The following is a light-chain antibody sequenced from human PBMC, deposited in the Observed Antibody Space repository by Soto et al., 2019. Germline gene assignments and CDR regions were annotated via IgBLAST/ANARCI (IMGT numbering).Light chain of an antibody. V-gene: IGKV3D-20*01. CDR3: QQHGSSPWM. CDR1: QSVSSSY. J-gene: IGKJ1*01. Sequence: EIILTQSPATLSLSPGERATLSCGASQSVSSSYVAWYQHRPGLAPRLLIHDASSRATGIPDRFSGSGSGTDFTLTTSRLEPEDFAVYYCQQHGSSPWMFGQGTKVDIK. CDR2: DAS.